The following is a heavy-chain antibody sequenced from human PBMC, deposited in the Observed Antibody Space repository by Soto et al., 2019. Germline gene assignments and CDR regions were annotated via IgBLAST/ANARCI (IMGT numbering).Heavy chain of an antibody. D-gene: IGHD3-22*01. CDR2: ISSSGSTI. V-gene: IGHV3-11*01. Sequence: LGLSCAASVFTFSDYYMICIRQAPVKGLEGVSYISSSGSTIYYADSVKGRFTISRDNAKNSLYLQMNSLRAEDTAVYYCARVTMLVEPDAFDIWGQGTMVTVSS. J-gene: IGHJ3*02. CDR1: VFTFSDYY. CDR3: ARVTMLVEPDAFDI.